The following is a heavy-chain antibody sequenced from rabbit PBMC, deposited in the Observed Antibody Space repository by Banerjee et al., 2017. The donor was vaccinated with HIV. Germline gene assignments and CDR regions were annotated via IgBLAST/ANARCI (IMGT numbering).Heavy chain of an antibody. J-gene: IGHJ6*01. Sequence: QSLEESGGDLVQPGGSLKLTCKASGFSFSGGLHMCWVRHAPGKGLEWIACMDAGSSGNTYCASWAKGRFTISKSSSTTVTLQMTSLTAADTATYFCARKNYATYGYAGMDLWGPGTLVTVS. CDR3: ARKNYATYGYAGMDL. CDR1: GFSFSGGLH. V-gene: IGHV1S40*01. D-gene: IGHD6-1*01. CDR2: MDAGSSGNT.